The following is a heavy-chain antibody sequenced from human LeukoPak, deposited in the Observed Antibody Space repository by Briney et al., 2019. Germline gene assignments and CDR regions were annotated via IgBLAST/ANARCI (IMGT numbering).Heavy chain of an antibody. CDR1: GGSISSYY. V-gene: IGHV4-59*01. J-gene: IGHJ5*02. CDR2: IYYSGST. D-gene: IGHD2-15*01. Sequence: SETLSLTCTVSGGSISSYYWSWIRQPPGKRLEWIGYIYYSGSTNYNPSLKSRVTISVDTSKNHFSLKVSSVTAADTAVYYCARAVVVAATVKWFDPWGQGTLVTVSS. CDR3: ARAVVVAATVKWFDP.